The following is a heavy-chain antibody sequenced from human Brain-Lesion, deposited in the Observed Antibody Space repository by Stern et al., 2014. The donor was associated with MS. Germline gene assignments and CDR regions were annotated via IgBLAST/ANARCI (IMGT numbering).Heavy chain of an antibody. CDR2: IYSTGSA. J-gene: IGHJ4*02. V-gene: IGHV4-31*03. D-gene: IGHD3-22*01. CDR3: ARGARYSDSSGYYFYFGY. CDR1: GGSINSGGYY. Sequence: VQLVESGPGLVKPSQTLPLTCTVSGGSINSGGYYWSWIRQYPGKGLEWIGYIYSTGSAYYDPSLKSRLSMSIDTSKNQFSLNLNSVTAADTAVYYCARGARYSDSSGYYFYFGYWGQGTLVTVSS.